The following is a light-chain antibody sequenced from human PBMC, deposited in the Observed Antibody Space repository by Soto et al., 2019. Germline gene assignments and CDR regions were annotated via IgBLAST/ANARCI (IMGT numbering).Light chain of an antibody. CDR3: QQSYNTPRT. J-gene: IGKJ2*01. V-gene: IGKV1-39*01. CDR2: AAS. CDR1: QSISSY. Sequence: DIPMTQSPFFLSASVGDRVTITCRASQSISSYLNWYQQKPGKAPKLLIYAASSLQSGVPSRFTGSGSGTDFTLTISSLQREDFATYYCQQSYNTPRTFGQGTKLEIK.